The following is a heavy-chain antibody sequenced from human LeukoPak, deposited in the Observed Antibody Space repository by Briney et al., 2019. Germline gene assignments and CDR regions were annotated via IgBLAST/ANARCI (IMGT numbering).Heavy chain of an antibody. CDR3: ARNAYSGSWIDDY. Sequence: GRSLRLSCAASGFTFSSYDMHWVRQAPGSGLEWVALIWYDGSNKYYTDSVKGRFTISRDNSKNTLYLQMNSLRAEDTAVYYCARNAYSGSWIDDYWGQGTLVTVSS. CDR2: IWYDGSNK. V-gene: IGHV3-33*01. J-gene: IGHJ4*02. CDR1: GFTFSSYD. D-gene: IGHD6-13*01.